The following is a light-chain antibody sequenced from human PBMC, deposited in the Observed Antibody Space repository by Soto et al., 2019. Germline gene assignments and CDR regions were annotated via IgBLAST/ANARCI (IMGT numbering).Light chain of an antibody. V-gene: IGLV2-14*01. J-gene: IGLJ1*01. CDR1: SSDVGGYNY. Sequence: QSVLTQPASVSGSPGQSITISCTGTSSDVGGYNYVSWYQQHPDKAPKLMIYEVSNRPSGVSNRFSGSKSGTTASLTISGLQAEDEADYYCTSYTSSITYVFGTGTKLTVL. CDR2: EVS. CDR3: TSYTSSITYV.